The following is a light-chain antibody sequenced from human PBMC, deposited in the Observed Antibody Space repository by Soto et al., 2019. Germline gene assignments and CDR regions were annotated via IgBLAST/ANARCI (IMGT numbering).Light chain of an antibody. V-gene: IGLV1-51*02. CDR1: SSNIGRNY. CDR3: GAWDSSLSAGV. CDR2: ENN. Sequence: QSVLTQPPSVSAAPGQKVTISCSGSSSNIGRNYVSWYQQLPGTAPKLLIYENNKRPSGIPDRMSGSTSGTSATLGITGLQTGDEAVYHCGAWDSSLSAGVFGGGTKVTVL. J-gene: IGLJ2*01.